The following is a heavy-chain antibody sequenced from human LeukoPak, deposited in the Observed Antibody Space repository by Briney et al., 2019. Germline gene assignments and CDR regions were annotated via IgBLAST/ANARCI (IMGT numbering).Heavy chain of an antibody. D-gene: IGHD3-10*01. CDR3: ARSPRSSWFGENYLFDY. CDR2: INPNSGGT. V-gene: IGHV1-2*02. CDR1: GYTFTSYY. Sequence: GASVKVSCKASGYTFTSYYMHWVRQAPGQGLEWMGWINPNSGGTNYAQKFQGRVTMTRDTSISTAYMELSRLRSDDTAVYYCARSPRSSWFGENYLFDYWGQGTLVTVSS. J-gene: IGHJ4*02.